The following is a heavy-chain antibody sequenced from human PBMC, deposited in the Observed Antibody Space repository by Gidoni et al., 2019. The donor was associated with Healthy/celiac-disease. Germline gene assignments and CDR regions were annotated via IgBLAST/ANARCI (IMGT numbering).Heavy chain of an antibody. CDR3: ATVDTAMGKVEV. CDR1: GGSISSSSYY. D-gene: IGHD5-18*01. CDR2: IYYSGST. J-gene: IGHJ6*02. V-gene: IGHV4-39*01. Sequence: QLQLQESGPGLVTPSETLSLTCTVSGGSISSSSYYWGWLRQPPGKGLEWIGSIYYSGSTYYNPSLKSRVTISVDTSKNQFSLKLSSVTAADTAVYYCATVDTAMGKVEVWGQGTTVTVSS.